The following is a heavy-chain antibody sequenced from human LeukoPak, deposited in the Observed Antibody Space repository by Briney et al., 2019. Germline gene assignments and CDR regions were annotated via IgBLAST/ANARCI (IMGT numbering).Heavy chain of an antibody. V-gene: IGHV4-59*08. CDR3: ARRIRGPSSSWFFDY. J-gene: IGHJ4*02. D-gene: IGHD6-13*01. CDR1: GGSISSYY. Sequence: PSETLSLTCTVSGGSISSYYWSWIRQPPGKGLEWIGYIYYSGSTNYNPSLKSRVTISVDTSKNQFSLELSSVTAADTAVYYCARRIRGPSSSWFFDYWGQGTLVTVSS. CDR2: IYYSGST.